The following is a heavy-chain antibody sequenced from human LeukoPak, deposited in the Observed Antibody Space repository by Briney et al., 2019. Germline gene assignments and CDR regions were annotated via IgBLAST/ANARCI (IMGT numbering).Heavy chain of an antibody. Sequence: PSETLSLTCAVYGGSFSGYYWSWIRQPPGKGLEWIGEINHSGSTNYNPSLKSRVTISVDTSENQFSLKLNPVTAADTAVYYCARDGSYYRDWFDPWGQGTLVTVS. V-gene: IGHV4-34*01. J-gene: IGHJ5*02. CDR3: ARDGSYYRDWFDP. CDR1: GGSFSGYY. D-gene: IGHD1-26*01. CDR2: INHSGST.